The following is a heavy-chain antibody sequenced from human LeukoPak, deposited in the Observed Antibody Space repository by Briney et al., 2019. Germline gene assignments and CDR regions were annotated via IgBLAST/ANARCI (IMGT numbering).Heavy chain of an antibody. Sequence: PSETLSLTCTVSGGSISSCYWSWIRQPPGKGLEWIGYIYYSGSTNYNPSLKSRATMSVDTSKNQFSLKLSSVTAADTAVYYCARAPYGSGSYWFDPWGQGTLVTVSS. CDR2: IYYSGST. V-gene: IGHV4-59*01. J-gene: IGHJ5*02. CDR1: GGSISSCY. CDR3: ARAPYGSGSYWFDP. D-gene: IGHD3-10*01.